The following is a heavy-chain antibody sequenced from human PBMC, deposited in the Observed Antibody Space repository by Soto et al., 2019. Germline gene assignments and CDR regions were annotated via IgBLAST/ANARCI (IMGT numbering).Heavy chain of an antibody. CDR2: MYYSGST. J-gene: IGHJ5*02. Sequence: SETLSLTCSVSGGSISSSSYYWAGIRQPPGKGLEWIGSMYYSGSTYYNTSLNRRVTLSVDTSKTQFSLKISSVTAADTVVYYCARVISSIADRRAPFDPWGQGTLVTVSS. D-gene: IGHD6-6*01. CDR3: ARVISSIADRRAPFDP. V-gene: IGHV4-39*07. CDR1: GGSISSSSYY.